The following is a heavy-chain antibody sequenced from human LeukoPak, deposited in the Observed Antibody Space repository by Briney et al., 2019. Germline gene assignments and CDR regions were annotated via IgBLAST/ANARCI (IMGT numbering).Heavy chain of an antibody. J-gene: IGHJ4*02. D-gene: IGHD6-19*01. CDR3: ATDGRSSGWYGFDY. CDR2: ITGSGDSS. Sequence: GGSLRLSCAASGFTFSNYAMSWVRQAPGRGLEWVSAITGSGDSSYYVDSVKGRFTISRDNSKSTLYLQMNSLRAEDTAVYYCATDGRSSGWYGFDYWGQGTLVTVSS. CDR1: GFTFSNYA. V-gene: IGHV3-23*01.